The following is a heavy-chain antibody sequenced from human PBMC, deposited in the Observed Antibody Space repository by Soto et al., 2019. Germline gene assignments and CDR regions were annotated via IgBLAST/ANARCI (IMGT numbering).Heavy chain of an antibody. Sequence: EVQLVESGGGLVQPGGSLRLSCAASGFTLSDHYMDWVRQAPGKGLEWVGRTANKANTYTTKYAASVKGRFIISRDDSNNLLYLQMNNMETEDTAMYYCTTPRGTGCYSAFDVWGQGTMVTVSS. CDR1: GFTLSDHY. CDR3: TTPRGTGCYSAFDV. J-gene: IGHJ3*01. CDR2: TANKANTYTT. V-gene: IGHV3-72*01. D-gene: IGHD2-8*02.